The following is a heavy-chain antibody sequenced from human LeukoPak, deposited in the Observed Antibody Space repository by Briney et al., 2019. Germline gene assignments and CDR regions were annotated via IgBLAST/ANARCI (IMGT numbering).Heavy chain of an antibody. J-gene: IGHJ5*02. CDR1: GGSISSGGYS. Sequence: SQTLSLTCAVSGGSISSGGYSWSWIRQPPGKGLEWIGYIYHSGSTYYNPSLKSRVTTSVDRSKNQFSLKLSSVTAADTAVYYCARDQRISGSYENWFDPWGQGTLVTVSS. V-gene: IGHV4-30-2*01. CDR2: IYHSGST. D-gene: IGHD1-26*01. CDR3: ARDQRISGSYENWFDP.